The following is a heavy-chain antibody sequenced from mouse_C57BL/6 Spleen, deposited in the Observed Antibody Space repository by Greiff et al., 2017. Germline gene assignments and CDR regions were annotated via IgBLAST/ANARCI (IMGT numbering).Heavy chain of an antibody. CDR2: IDPSDSYT. V-gene: IGHV1-69*01. CDR1: GYTFTSYW. D-gene: IGHD1-1*01. J-gene: IGHJ2*01. Sequence: QVQLQQPGAELVMPGASVKLSCKASGYTFTSYWMHWVKQRPGQGLEWIGEIDPSDSYTNYNQKFKGKATLTVDKSSSTAYMQLSSLTSADSAVYYCARLTTVYYFYYWGQGTTLTVSS. CDR3: ARLTTVYYFYY.